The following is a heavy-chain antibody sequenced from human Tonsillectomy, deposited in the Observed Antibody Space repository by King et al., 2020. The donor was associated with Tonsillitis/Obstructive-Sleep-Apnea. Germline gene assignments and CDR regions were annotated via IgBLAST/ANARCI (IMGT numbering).Heavy chain of an antibody. Sequence: QLQESGPGLVKPSETLSLTCTVSGDSLSSTSNLWGWVRQSPGKRLEWIGGMSNSGTSFHNPALNRRVTTSVDTSKKEVSLVLRSVTAADTAVYYCAGLSGGGFGELLYYHMDVWGNGTMVTVSS. J-gene: IGHJ6*03. CDR2: MSNSGTS. CDR3: AGLSGGGFGELLYYHMDV. D-gene: IGHD3-10*01. V-gene: IGHV4-39*01. CDR1: GDSLSSTSNL.